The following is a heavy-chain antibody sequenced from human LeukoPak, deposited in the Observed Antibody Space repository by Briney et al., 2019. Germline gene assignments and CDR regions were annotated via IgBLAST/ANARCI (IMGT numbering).Heavy chain of an antibody. D-gene: IGHD1-26*01. CDR2: IYYTGST. J-gene: IGHJ4*02. Sequence: PSETLSLTCTVSSGSISSYYWSWIRQPPGKGLEWIGYIYYTGSTNYNPSLKSRVTISVDTSKNQFSLKLSSVTAADTAVYYCARFLLSGSYGRGAYFDYWGQGTLVTVSS. CDR1: SGSISSYY. CDR3: ARFLLSGSYGRGAYFDY. V-gene: IGHV4-59*12.